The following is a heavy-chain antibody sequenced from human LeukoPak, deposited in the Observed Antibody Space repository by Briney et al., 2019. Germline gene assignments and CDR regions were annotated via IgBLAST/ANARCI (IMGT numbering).Heavy chain of an antibody. CDR3: AKDGSSWYSYYYYYTDV. Sequence: PGRSLRLSCAASGFTFSSYGMHWVRQAPGKGLEWVAVIWYDGSNKYYADSVKGRFTISRDNSKNTLYLQMNSLRAEDTAVYYCAKDGSSWYSYYYYYTDVWGKGTTVTVSS. CDR2: IWYDGSNK. CDR1: GFTFSSYG. D-gene: IGHD6-13*01. J-gene: IGHJ6*03. V-gene: IGHV3-33*06.